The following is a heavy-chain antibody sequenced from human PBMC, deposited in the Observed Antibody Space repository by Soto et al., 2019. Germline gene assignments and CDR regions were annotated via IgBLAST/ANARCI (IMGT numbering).Heavy chain of an antibody. J-gene: IGHJ4*02. D-gene: IGHD2-2*01. CDR2: IKSKNDGGTT. CDR3: TTDGCISTSCYRPYYYYYQDEYYFDY. Sequence: GGSLRLSCAASGFTFSNAWMNWVRQAPGKGLEWVGRIKSKNDGGTTDYAAPVKGRFTISRDDSKNTLYLQMNSLKTEDTAVYYCTTDGCISTSCYRPYYYYYQDEYYFDYRGQGTLVTVSS. V-gene: IGHV3-15*07. CDR1: GFTFSNAW.